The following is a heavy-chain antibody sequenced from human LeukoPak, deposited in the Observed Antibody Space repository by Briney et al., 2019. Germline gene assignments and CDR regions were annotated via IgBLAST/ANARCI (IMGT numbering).Heavy chain of an antibody. CDR1: GYTFTSYD. CDR2: VNPNSGNA. CDR3: ARDSGYSYGRD. D-gene: IGHD5-18*01. V-gene: IGHV1-8*02. Sequence: ASVKVSCKASGYTFTSYDINWVRQATGQGLEWMGWVNPNSGNAGYAQKFQGRVTMTRDTSISTAYMELSRLRSDDTAVYYCARDSGYSYGRDWGQGTLVTVSS. J-gene: IGHJ4*02.